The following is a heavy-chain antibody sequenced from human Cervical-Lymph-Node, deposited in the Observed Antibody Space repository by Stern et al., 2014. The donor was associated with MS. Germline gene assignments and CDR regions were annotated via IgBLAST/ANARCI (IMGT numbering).Heavy chain of an antibody. V-gene: IGHV5-51*01. J-gene: IGHJ4*02. CDR2: NYPGDSDT. D-gene: IGHD2-21*01. CDR1: GYSFTSHW. CDR3: VRHCGFRPGCIDY. Sequence: VQLVESGAEVKKPGESLKISCKGSGYSFTSHWIGWVRQMPGKGLEWMGINYPGDSDTRYSPSFQGQVTISADKSISTAYLQWSSLKASDTATYYCVRHCGFRPGCIDYWGQGTLVTVSS.